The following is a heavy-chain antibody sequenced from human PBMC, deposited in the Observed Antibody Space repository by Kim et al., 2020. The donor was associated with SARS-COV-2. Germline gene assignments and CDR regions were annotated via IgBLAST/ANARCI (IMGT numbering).Heavy chain of an antibody. J-gene: IGHJ4*02. V-gene: IGHV3-7*01. D-gene: IGHD3-22*01. CDR3: ASSMIVVVTQFDY. CDR2: IKQDGSEK. Sequence: GGSLRLSCAASGFTFSSYWMSWVRQAPGKGLEWVANIKQDGSEKYYVDSVKGRFTISRDNAKNSLYLQMNSLRVEDTAVYYCASSMIVVVTQFDYWGQGTLVTVSS. CDR1: GFTFSSYW.